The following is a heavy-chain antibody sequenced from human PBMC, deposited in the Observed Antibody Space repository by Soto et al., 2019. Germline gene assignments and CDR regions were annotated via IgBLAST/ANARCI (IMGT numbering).Heavy chain of an antibody. CDR2: IKSKSDGGTR. V-gene: IGHV3-15*01. CDR3: VEGWNDF. J-gene: IGHJ4*02. Sequence: SGGSLRLSCATSGFIFSSAWMSWVRQAPGKGLEWVGRIKSKSDGGTRDYAAPVNGRFNISRDDSKNMVYLQMNSLTAEDTAVYYCVEGWNDFWGQGTLVTVSS. D-gene: IGHD1-1*01. CDR1: GFIFSSAW.